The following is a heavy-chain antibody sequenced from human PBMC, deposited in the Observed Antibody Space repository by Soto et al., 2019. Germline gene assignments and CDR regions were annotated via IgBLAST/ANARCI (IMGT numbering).Heavy chain of an antibody. V-gene: IGHV4-59*01. J-gene: IGHJ4*02. CDR3: ARGPKCGGDCYHTG. D-gene: IGHD2-21*02. CDR1: GGSISSYY. Sequence: SETLSLTCTVSGGSISSYYWSWIRQPPGKGLDWIGDIYYSGSTNYNPSVKGRVTISVDTLKNQFSLKLSSVPAADTAVYYGARGPKCGGDCYHTGWGQGTLVTVSS. CDR2: IYYSGST.